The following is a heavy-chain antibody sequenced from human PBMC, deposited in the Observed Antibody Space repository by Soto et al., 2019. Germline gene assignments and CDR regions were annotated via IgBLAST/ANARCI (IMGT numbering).Heavy chain of an antibody. V-gene: IGHV3-23*01. J-gene: IGHJ4*02. CDR3: AKREAATLSARPRYFDY. CDR1: GFTFSSYA. CDR2: ISGSGGST. Sequence: GGSLRLSCAASGFTFSSYAMSWVRQAPGKGLEWVSAISGSGGSTYYADSVKGRFTISRDNSKNTVYLQMNSLRAEDTAVYYCAKREAATLSARPRYFDYWGQGTLVTVSS. D-gene: IGHD2-15*01.